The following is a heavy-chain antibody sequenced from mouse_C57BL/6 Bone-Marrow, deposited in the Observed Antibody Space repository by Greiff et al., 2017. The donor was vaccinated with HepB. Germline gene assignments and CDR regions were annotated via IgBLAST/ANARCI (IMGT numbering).Heavy chain of an antibody. Sequence: VQLQQSGAELARPGASVKLSSRASANTFTSYGISGVKRRTGQALEWIGEIYPRSGNTYYNEKFKGKATLTADKSSSTAYMELRSLTSEDSAVYFCAREVYYGSSYGWFAYWGQGTLVTVSA. CDR2: IYPRSGNT. CDR3: AREVYYGSSYGWFAY. J-gene: IGHJ3*01. D-gene: IGHD1-1*01. V-gene: IGHV1-81*01. CDR1: ANTFTSYG.